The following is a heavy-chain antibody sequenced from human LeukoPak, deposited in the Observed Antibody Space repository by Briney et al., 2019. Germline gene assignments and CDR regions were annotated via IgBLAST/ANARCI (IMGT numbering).Heavy chain of an antibody. CDR1: GFTFSSYA. CDR3: AKLRWSPRYFDY. V-gene: IGHV3-23*01. Sequence: GGSLRLSCAASGFTFSSYATSWVRQAPGKGLEWVSAISGSGGSTYYADSVKGRFTISRDNSKNTLYLQMNSLRAEDTAVYYCAKLRWSPRYFDYWGQGTLVTVSS. D-gene: IGHD2-21*01. J-gene: IGHJ4*02. CDR2: ISGSGGST.